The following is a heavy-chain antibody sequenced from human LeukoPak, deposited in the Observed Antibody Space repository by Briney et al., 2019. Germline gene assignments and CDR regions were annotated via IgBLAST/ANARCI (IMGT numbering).Heavy chain of an antibody. CDR3: ARDPNPDSSGYYS. Sequence: GGSLRLSCAASGFTFSNYEMNWVRQAPGKGLEWVSYISSGGHIIYYADSVKGRFTISRDNAKNSLYLQMNSLRAEDTAVYYCARDPNPDSSGYYSWGQGTLVTVSS. CDR1: GFTFSNYE. CDR2: ISSGGHII. V-gene: IGHV3-48*03. D-gene: IGHD3-22*01. J-gene: IGHJ4*02.